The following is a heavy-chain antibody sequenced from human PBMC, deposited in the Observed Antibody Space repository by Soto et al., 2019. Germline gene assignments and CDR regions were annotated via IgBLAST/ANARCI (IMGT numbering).Heavy chain of an antibody. Sequence: SEARSLTFTVSGGSISSYYWSWIRRPPGKGLEWIGYIYYSGSTNYNPSLKSRVTISVDTSKNQFSLKLSSVTAADTAVYYCARTYYDILTGVHFDYWGQGTLVTVS. J-gene: IGHJ4*02. V-gene: IGHV4-59*08. D-gene: IGHD3-9*01. CDR2: IYYSGST. CDR1: GGSISSYY. CDR3: ARTYYDILTGVHFDY.